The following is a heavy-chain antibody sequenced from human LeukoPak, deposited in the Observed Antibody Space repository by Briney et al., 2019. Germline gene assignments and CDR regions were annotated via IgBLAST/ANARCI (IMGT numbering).Heavy chain of an antibody. J-gene: IGHJ4*02. Sequence: ASVKVSCKATGYTFTMFGITWLRQAPGQGLEWVGWISAYNGDRHFAQKVQGRVTMTTDTSTNTVYMDLGSLRSDDTAVYYCARGLGHSSEWFIDYWGQGTLVTVSS. V-gene: IGHV1-18*01. D-gene: IGHD6-19*01. CDR2: ISAYNGDR. CDR1: GYTFTMFG. CDR3: ARGLGHSSEWFIDY.